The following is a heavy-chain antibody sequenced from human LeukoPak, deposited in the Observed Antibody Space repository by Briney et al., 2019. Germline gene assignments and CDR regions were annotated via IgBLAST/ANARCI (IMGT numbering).Heavy chain of an antibody. V-gene: IGHV4-4*07. D-gene: IGHD2-15*01. CDR1: RGSISPYY. CDR2: IYTSGST. Sequence: PSETLSLTCTVSRGSISPYYWSWIRQPAGKGLEWIGRIYTSGSTNYNPSLKSRVTMSVDTSKNQFSLKLSSVTAADTAVYYCARGNTLCSGGSCSTNIHYWGQGTLVTVSS. J-gene: IGHJ4*02. CDR3: ARGNTLCSGGSCSTNIHY.